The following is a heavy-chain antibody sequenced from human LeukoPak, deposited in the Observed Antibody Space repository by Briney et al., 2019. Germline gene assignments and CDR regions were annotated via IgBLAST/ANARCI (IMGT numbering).Heavy chain of an antibody. V-gene: IGHV3-53*01. CDR2: ILTAGKT. CDR3: ARSRNTDY. Sequence: PGGSLRLSCAASGFTVSSNFMSWVRQAPGKGLEWVSVILTAGKTYYADSVKGRFTISRDNAKNSLYLQMNSLRDEDTAVYYCARSRNTDYWGQGTLVTVSS. CDR1: GFTVSSNF. D-gene: IGHD1-14*01. J-gene: IGHJ4*02.